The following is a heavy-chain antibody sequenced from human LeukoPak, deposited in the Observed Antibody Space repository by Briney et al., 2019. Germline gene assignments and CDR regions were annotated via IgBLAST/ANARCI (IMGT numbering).Heavy chain of an antibody. V-gene: IGHV4-59*01. CDR2: IYYSGST. Sequence: SETLSLTCTVSGGSISSYYWSWIRQTPGKGLEWIGYIYYSGSTNFNLSLKSRVTISVDTSKNQFSLKMSSETAADTAVYFCARGGPPGYYYDYYMDVWGKGTTVTISS. J-gene: IGHJ6*03. CDR3: ARGGPPGYYYDYYMDV. CDR1: GGSISSYY.